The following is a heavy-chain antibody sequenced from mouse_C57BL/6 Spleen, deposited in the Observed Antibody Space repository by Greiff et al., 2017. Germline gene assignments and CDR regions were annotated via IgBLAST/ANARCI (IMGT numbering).Heavy chain of an antibody. CDR2: IDPETGGT. CDR3: TREDYYASLRDY. Sequence: QVQLQQSGAELVRPGASVTLSCKASGYTFTDYEMHWVKQTPVHGLEWIGAIDPETGGTAYNQKFKGKAILTADKSSSTAYMELRSLTSEDSAVYYCTREDYYASLRDYWGQGTTLTVSS. D-gene: IGHD2-1*01. V-gene: IGHV1-15*01. J-gene: IGHJ2*01. CDR1: GYTFTDYE.